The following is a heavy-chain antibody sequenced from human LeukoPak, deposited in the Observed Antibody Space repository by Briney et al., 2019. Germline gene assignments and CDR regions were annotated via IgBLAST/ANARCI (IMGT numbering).Heavy chain of an antibody. CDR1: GGSFSDYY. V-gene: IGHV4-34*01. J-gene: IGHJ5*02. CDR2: INHSGST. D-gene: IGHD4-11*01. CDR3: ARHGSNYVRFWFDP. Sequence: SETLSLTCAVYGGSFSDYYWSWIRQPPGKGLEWIGEINHSGSTNYNPSLKSRVTISVDTSKNQFSLKLSSVTAADTAVYYCARHGSNYVRFWFDPWGQGTLVTVSS.